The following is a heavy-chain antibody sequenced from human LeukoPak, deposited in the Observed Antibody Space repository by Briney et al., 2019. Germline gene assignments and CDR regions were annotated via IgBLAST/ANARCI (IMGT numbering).Heavy chain of an antibody. V-gene: IGHV4-4*07. D-gene: IGHD5-18*01. Sequence: KPSETLSLTCAVSGGSISSYYWSWIRQPAGKGLEWIGRIYTSGSTNYNPSLKSRVTISVDTSKNQFSLKLSSVTATDTAVYYCARGPDTAMDTPFDYWGQGTLVTVSS. CDR1: GGSISSYY. CDR2: IYTSGST. CDR3: ARGPDTAMDTPFDY. J-gene: IGHJ4*02.